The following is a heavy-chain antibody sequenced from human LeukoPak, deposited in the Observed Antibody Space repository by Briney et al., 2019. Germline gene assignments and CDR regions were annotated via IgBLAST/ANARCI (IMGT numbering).Heavy chain of an antibody. CDR1: GGSIRNYY. Sequence: SETLSLTCTVSGGSIRNYYWSWIRQPPGKGLEWIGYISYSGSTNYSPSLKSRVTISIDTSKNQFSLKVSSVTAADTAVYYCARVGRGDYVWGSYSFDSWGQGALVTVSS. CDR3: ARVGRGDYVWGSYSFDS. V-gene: IGHV4-59*01. D-gene: IGHD3-16*01. CDR2: ISYSGST. J-gene: IGHJ4*02.